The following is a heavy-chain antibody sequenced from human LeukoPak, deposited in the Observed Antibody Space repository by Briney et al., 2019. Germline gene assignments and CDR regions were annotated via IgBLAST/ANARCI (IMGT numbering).Heavy chain of an antibody. V-gene: IGHV4-61*01. J-gene: IGHJ6*03. CDR2: IYYSGYT. D-gene: IGHD3-10*01. Sequence: PSETLSLTCTVSGGSISSGSYYWSRIRQPPGKGLEWIVYIYYSGYTNYNPSLKSRVTISVDTSKNQFSLKLSSVTAADTAVYYCARTTMVRGTYYMDVWGKGTTVTISS. CDR3: ARTTMVRGTYYMDV. CDR1: GGSISSGSYY.